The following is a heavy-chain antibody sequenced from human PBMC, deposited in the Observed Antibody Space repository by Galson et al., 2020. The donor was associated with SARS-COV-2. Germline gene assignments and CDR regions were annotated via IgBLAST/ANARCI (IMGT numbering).Heavy chain of an antibody. J-gene: IGHJ3*02. CDR3: ARLHYGEYAPEAFDI. V-gene: IGHV4-30-2*01. CDR2: ISHSGGT. Sequence: NASETLSLTCAVSGTSISSGSYSWNWIRQPPGKGLEWFGYISHSGGTYYNPSLKSRVTISGDRSKNQFSLRLSSVTAADTAVYYCARLHYGEYAPEAFDIWGPGTRVTVAS. D-gene: IGHD4-17*01. CDR1: GTSISSGSYS.